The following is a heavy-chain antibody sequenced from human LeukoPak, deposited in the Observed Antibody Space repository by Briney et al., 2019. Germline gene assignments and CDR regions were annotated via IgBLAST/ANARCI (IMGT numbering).Heavy chain of an antibody. CDR1: GFTFSTYA. CDR2: LSGNGNTI. V-gene: IGHV3-23*01. J-gene: IGHJ4*02. Sequence: GGSLKLSCAASGFTFSTYAMSWVRQAPGKGLECVSALSGNGNTIYYADSVKGRFTISRDNSKNTLYLQMNSLRAEDTAVYYCARDRVGATDYFDYWGQGTLVTVSS. CDR3: ARDRVGATDYFDY. D-gene: IGHD1-26*01.